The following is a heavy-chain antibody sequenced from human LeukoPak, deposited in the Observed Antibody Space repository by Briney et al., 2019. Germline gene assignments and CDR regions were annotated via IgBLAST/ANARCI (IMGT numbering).Heavy chain of an antibody. CDR1: RGSIRSAGFY. CDR2: IYYGGDT. CDR3: ARGRSRLPAFDY. V-gene: IGHV4-31*03. J-gene: IGHJ4*02. Sequence: SQTLSLTCSVSRGSIRSAGFYWRWIRQYPGKGLEWIGYIYYGGDTYYNPSLKSRVAMSIDTSKNQFSLKLNSVTAAETAISYCARGRSRLPAFDYWGQGTLVTVSS. D-gene: IGHD2-15*01.